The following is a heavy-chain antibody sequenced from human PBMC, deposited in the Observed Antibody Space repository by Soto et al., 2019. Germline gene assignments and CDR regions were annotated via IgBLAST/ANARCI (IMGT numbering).Heavy chain of an antibody. D-gene: IGHD5-18*01. CDR1: GFTFSSYG. CDR3: AKSDTAMADYYYYGMDV. Sequence: PGGSLRLSCAASGFTFSSYGMHWVRQAPGKGLEWVAVISYDGSNKYYADSVKGRFTISRDNSKNTLYLQMNSLRAEDTAVYYCAKSDTAMADYYYYGMDVWGQGTTVTVSS. CDR2: ISYDGSNK. J-gene: IGHJ6*02. V-gene: IGHV3-30*18.